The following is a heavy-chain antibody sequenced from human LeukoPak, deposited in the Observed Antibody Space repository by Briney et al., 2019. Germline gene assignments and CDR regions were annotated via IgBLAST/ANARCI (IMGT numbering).Heavy chain of an antibody. CDR1: GGSISSSSYY. D-gene: IGHD5-24*01. CDR2: IYYSGST. CDR3: VRQGRGGYNSLFDY. Sequence: KASQTLSLTCTVSGGSISSSSYYWGWVRQPPGKGREWIGSIYYSGSTYYNPSLKSRVTISVDTSKSQFSLKLSSVTAADTAVYYCVRQGRGGYNSLFDYWGQGTLVTVSS. J-gene: IGHJ4*02. V-gene: IGHV4-39*01.